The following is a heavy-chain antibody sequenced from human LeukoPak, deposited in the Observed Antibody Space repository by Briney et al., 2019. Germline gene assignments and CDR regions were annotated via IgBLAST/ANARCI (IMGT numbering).Heavy chain of an antibody. J-gene: IGHJ4*02. Sequence: GGSLRLSCAASGCTFSSYWMSWVRQAPGKGLEWVANIKQDGSEKYYVDSVKGRFTISRDNAKNSLYLQMNSLRAEDTAVYYCARDKVVGATQFDYWGQGTLVTVSS. CDR3: ARDKVVGATQFDY. CDR2: IKQDGSEK. V-gene: IGHV3-7*01. D-gene: IGHD1-26*01. CDR1: GCTFSSYW.